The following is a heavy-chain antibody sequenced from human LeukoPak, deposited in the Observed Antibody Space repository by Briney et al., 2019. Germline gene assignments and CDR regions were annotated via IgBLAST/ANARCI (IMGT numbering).Heavy chain of an antibody. J-gene: IGHJ3*02. D-gene: IGHD3-16*01. CDR2: ISPSGGGT. CDR3: ARTYDFVWGSPFGDAFDI. V-gene: IGHV1-46*01. Sequence: GASVKVSCKASGYTFITYYIYWVRQAPGQGLECVGIISPSGGGTNYAQKFQGRVTVTTDMSTTTVYMELSSLTSEDTAVYYCARTYDFVWGSPFGDAFDIWGQGTMVTVSS. CDR1: GYTFITYY.